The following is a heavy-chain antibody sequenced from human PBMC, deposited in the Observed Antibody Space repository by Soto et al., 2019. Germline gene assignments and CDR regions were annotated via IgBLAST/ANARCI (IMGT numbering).Heavy chain of an antibody. CDR1: GGSISSSTDW. CDR3: ARAVVGASANWFDP. V-gene: IGHV4-4*02. J-gene: IGHJ5*02. D-gene: IGHD1-26*01. CDR2: IYHSGST. Sequence: ASETLSLTCAVSGGSISSSTDWWSWVRQPPGKGLEWIGEIYHSGSTNHNPSLKSRVTMSVDKSKNQFSLKVTSVTAADTAVYYCARAVVGASANWFDPWGQGTLVTVSS.